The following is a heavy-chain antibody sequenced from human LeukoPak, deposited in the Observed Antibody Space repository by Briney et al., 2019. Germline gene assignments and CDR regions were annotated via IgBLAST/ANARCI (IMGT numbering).Heavy chain of an antibody. J-gene: IGHJ5*02. CDR1: GHTFISYG. CDR2: IIGYNDNA. V-gene: IGHV1-18*01. D-gene: IGHD3-9*01. Sequence: GASAKVSCKASGHTFISYGYSWVRQAPRQGLEWVRWIIGYNDNAKYAQKLQGRVTMTTDTSTSTVYMELRSLRSDDTAVYYCASQYYDILTGYGRWFDPWGQGTLVVVSS. CDR3: ASQYYDILTGYGRWFDP.